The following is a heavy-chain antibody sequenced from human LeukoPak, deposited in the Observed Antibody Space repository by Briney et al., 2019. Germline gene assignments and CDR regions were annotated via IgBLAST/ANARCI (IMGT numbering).Heavy chain of an antibody. V-gene: IGHV3-53*01. Sequence: PGGSLRLSCAASEFIVSANYMSWVRQAPGKGLEWVSLIYSGGSTYYADSVKGRFTISRDSSKNILHLQMNSLRAEDTAVYYCAKLQGYFDYWGQGTQVTVSS. CDR2: IYSGGST. CDR1: EFIVSANY. J-gene: IGHJ4*02. D-gene: IGHD4-11*01. CDR3: AKLQGYFDY.